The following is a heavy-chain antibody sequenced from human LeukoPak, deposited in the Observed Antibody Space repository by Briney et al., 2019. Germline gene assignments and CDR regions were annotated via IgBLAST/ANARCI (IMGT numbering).Heavy chain of an antibody. CDR3: ARDLYGYSSGWSYYFDY. V-gene: IGHV3-30-3*01. Sequence: GGSLRLSCAASGFTFSSYAMHWVRQAPGKGLEWVAVISYDGSNKYYADSVKGRFTISRDNAKNSLYLQMNSLRAEDTAVYYCARDLYGYSSGWSYYFDYWGQGTLVTVSS. J-gene: IGHJ4*02. CDR1: GFTFSSYA. CDR2: ISYDGSNK. D-gene: IGHD6-19*01.